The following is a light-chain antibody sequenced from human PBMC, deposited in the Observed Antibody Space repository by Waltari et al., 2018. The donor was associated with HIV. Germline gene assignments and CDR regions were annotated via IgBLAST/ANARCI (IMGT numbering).Light chain of an antibody. J-gene: IGLJ2*01. CDR3: SSYAGSSNVV. CDR1: SSDVGGYND. V-gene: IGLV2-8*01. Sequence: QSALTQPPSASGSPGQSVTIPCTGTSSDVGGYNDVSWYQQHPGKATKIMIYEVSKRPSGVPDRFSGSKSGNTASLTVSGLQAEDEADYYCSSYAGSSNVVFGGGTKLTVL. CDR2: EVS.